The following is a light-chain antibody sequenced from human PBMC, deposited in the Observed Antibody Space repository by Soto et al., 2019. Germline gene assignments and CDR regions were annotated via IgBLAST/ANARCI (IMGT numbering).Light chain of an antibody. CDR2: RDS. CDR3: QVWASKTYD. Sequence: SYELTQPLSVSVGLGQTARITCGGNDIENKNVHWYQQKPGQAPVLVLFRDSNRPSGISERFSGSNSGNTATLSISGAQDGDEADYYCQVWASKTYDFGCGTKLTVL. CDR1: DIENKN. J-gene: IGLJ1*01. V-gene: IGLV3-9*01.